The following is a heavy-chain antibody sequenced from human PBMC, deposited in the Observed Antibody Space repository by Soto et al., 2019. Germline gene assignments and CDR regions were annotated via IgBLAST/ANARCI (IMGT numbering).Heavy chain of an antibody. D-gene: IGHD3-10*01. CDR2: IYSGGAT. Sequence: EVQLVDSGGGLIQPGGSLRLSCAASGFSVSSSHMIWVRQAPGKGLAWVSVIYSGGATYYAVSVTGRFTISRDRSKNTVYRQMAGLRTEDTAVYHCAKLGPYGSESYSFRYNWIDPWGQGTLVTVS. CDR3: AKLGPYGSESYSFRYNWIDP. J-gene: IGHJ5*02. V-gene: IGHV3-53*01. CDR1: GFSVSSSH.